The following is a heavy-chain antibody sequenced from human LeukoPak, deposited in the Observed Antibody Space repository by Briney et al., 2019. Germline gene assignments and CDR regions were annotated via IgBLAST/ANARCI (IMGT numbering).Heavy chain of an antibody. D-gene: IGHD1-26*01. CDR2: LYSGGSI. Sequence: GGSLRLSCAASGFTVSNNYMTWVRQAPGQGLEWGSFLYSGGSIVYTDSVKGRFTVSRDNSRNTVYLQMNSLRAEDTAVYYCAKDAGSYTIGNWFDPWGQGTLVTVSS. V-gene: IGHV3-66*01. CDR3: AKDAGSYTIGNWFDP. J-gene: IGHJ5*02. CDR1: GFTVSNNY.